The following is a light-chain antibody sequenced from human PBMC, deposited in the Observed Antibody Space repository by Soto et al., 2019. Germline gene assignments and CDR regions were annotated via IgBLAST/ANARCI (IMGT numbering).Light chain of an antibody. CDR1: QSVSSN. CDR3: QQYGSSPT. V-gene: IGKV3-15*01. J-gene: IGKJ1*01. CDR2: GAS. Sequence: ETVMTQSPATLSVSPGERATLSCRASQSVSSNLGWYQQKPGQAPRLLIFGASTRATGIPGRFSGSGSGTEFTLTISSPQSEDFAVYYCQQYGSSPTFGQGTKVDIK.